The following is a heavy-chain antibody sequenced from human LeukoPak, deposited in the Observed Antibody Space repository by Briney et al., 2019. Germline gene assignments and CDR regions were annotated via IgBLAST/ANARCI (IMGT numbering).Heavy chain of an antibody. CDR3: ARDLGYSSSSGRFDWFDP. CDR1: GFTFSDYY. D-gene: IGHD6-6*01. Sequence: PGGSLRLSCAASGFTFSDYYMSWIRQAPGKGLEWISYISSSSSYTNYADSVKGRFTISRDNAKNSLYLQMNSLRAEDTAVYYCARDLGYSSSSGRFDWFDPWGQGTLVTVSS. CDR2: ISSSSSYT. V-gene: IGHV3-11*05. J-gene: IGHJ5*02.